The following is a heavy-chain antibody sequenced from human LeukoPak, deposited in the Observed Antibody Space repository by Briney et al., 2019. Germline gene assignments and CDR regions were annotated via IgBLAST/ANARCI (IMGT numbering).Heavy chain of an antibody. CDR2: INPNSGGT. CDR1: GYTFTGFY. J-gene: IGHJ6*03. V-gene: IGHV1-2*02. D-gene: IGHD6-13*01. Sequence: ASVKVSCKASGYTFTGFYIHWVRQAPGQGLEWMGWINPNSGGTKYAQRFQGRVTMTRDTSISTAYMELNSLRSDDTAVYHCARGDGLSSSSYYYYMDVWGKGTTVTVSS. CDR3: ARGDGLSSSSYYYYMDV.